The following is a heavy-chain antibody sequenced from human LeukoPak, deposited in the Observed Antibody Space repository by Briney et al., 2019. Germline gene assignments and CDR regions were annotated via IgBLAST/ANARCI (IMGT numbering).Heavy chain of an antibody. CDR3: ARGKGEIVVVPGRSPFKYHYYLDV. CDR2: IYYSGST. Sequence: SETLSLTCTVSGGSISSSSYYWGWIRQPPGKGLEWIGSIYYSGSTNYNPSLKSRVTISVDTSKNQFSLKLSSVTAADTAVYYCARGKGEIVVVPGRSPFKYHYYLDVWGKGTTVTVSS. J-gene: IGHJ6*03. CDR1: GGSISSSSYY. V-gene: IGHV4-39*07. D-gene: IGHD2-2*01.